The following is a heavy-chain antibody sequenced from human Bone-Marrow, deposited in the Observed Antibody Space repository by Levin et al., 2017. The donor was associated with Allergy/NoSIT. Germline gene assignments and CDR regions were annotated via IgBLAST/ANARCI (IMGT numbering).Heavy chain of an antibody. CDR1: GFTFSSYG. CDR3: ARVPGVWELPRYYFDY. Sequence: GESLKISCAASGFTFSSYGMHWVRQAPGKGLEWVAVISYDGSNKNYADSVKGRFTISRDNSKYTLYLQMNSLRPEDTAVYYCARVPGVWELPRYYFDYWGQGTLVTVSS. D-gene: IGHD1-26*01. CDR2: ISYDGSNK. J-gene: IGHJ4*02. V-gene: IGHV3-30*03.